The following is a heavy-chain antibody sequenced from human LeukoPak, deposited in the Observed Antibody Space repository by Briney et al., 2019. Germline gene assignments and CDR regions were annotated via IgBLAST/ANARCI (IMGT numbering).Heavy chain of an antibody. Sequence: SQTLLLTCAISGDSFSSNSAAWNWIRQSPSRGLEWLGSRYYRSKLYNDYAVSVKSRITINPDTSKNQFSLQLNSVTPEDTAVYYCARAAEYYDILTGYSHYYMDVWGKGTTVTVSS. J-gene: IGHJ6*03. CDR3: ARAAEYYDILTGYSHYYMDV. V-gene: IGHV6-1*01. D-gene: IGHD3-9*01. CDR1: GDSFSSNSAA. CDR2: RYYRSKLYN.